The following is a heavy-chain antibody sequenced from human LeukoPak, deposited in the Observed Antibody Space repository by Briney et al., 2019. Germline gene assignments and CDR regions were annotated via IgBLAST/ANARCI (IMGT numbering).Heavy chain of an antibody. CDR1: GFTFSSYS. D-gene: IGHD1-1*01. Sequence: PGGSLRLSCAASGFTFSSYSMNWVRQAPGKGLEWVSSISSSSSYIYYADSVKGRFTISRDNAKNSLYLQMNSLRAEDTAVCYCARANGLTFDYWGQGTLVSVSS. J-gene: IGHJ4*02. V-gene: IGHV3-21*01. CDR2: ISSSSSYI. CDR3: ARANGLTFDY.